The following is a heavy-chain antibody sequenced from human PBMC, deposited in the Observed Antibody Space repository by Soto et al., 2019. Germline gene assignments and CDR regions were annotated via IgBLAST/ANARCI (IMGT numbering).Heavy chain of an antibody. CDR1: GGIFRSYA. D-gene: IGHD3-10*01. CDR3: ARDHTHFDLILQYYYAMDV. Sequence: QVQLVQSGAEVKKPGSTVKVSCKASGGIFRSYAMNWVRQAPGQGLEWVGGIVPVVGRANYAQKFQDRVTFSADESTIKVYMELSNLRSDETAVYFCARDHTHFDLILQYYYAMDVWGQGTRVTV. V-gene: IGHV1-69*01. CDR2: IVPVVGRA. J-gene: IGHJ6*02.